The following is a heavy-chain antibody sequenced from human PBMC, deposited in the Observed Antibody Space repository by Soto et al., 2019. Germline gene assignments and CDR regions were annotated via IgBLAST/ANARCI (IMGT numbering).Heavy chain of an antibody. D-gene: IGHD3-3*01. V-gene: IGHV4-34*01. CDR2: INHSGST. Sequence: PSETLSLTCAVYGGSFSGYYWSWIRQPPGKGPEWIGEINHSGSTNYNPSLKSRVTISVDTSKNQFSLKLSSVTAADTAVYYCARAYFWSGYYKDYYYGMDVWGQGTTVTVSS. CDR1: GGSFSGYY. CDR3: ARAYFWSGYYKDYYYGMDV. J-gene: IGHJ6*02.